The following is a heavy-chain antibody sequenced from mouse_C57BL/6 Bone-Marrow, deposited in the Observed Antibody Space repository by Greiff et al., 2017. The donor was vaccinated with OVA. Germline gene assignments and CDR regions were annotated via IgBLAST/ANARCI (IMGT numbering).Heavy chain of an antibody. CDR3: ARGYYGNPYYFDY. Sequence: VKVVESGAELAKPGASVKLSCKASGYTFTSYWMHWVKQRPGQGLEWIGYINPSSGYTKYNQKFKDKATLTADKSSSTAYMQLSSLTYEDSAVYYCARGYYGNPYYFDYWGQGTTLTVSS. V-gene: IGHV1-7*01. CDR1: GYTFTSYW. D-gene: IGHD2-1*01. CDR2: INPSSGYT. J-gene: IGHJ2*01.